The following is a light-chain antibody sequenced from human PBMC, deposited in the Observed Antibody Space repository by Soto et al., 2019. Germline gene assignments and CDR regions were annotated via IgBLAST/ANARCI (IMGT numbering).Light chain of an antibody. V-gene: IGLV2-14*01. J-gene: IGLJ2*01. CDR3: SSYTSSSTRV. CDR1: SSDVVGYNY. Sequence: QSVLTQPASVSGSPGQSITISCTGTSSDVVGYNYVSWYQQHPGKAHKLMIYDVSNRPSGVSNRFSGSKSGNTASLTISGLQAEDEADYYCSSYTSSSTRVFGGGTKLTVL. CDR2: DVS.